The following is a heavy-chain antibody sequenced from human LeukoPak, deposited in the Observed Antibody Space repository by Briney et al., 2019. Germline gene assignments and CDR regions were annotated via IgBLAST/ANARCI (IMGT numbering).Heavy chain of an antibody. V-gene: IGHV1-18*01. D-gene: IGHD2-2*01. Sequence: GASVKVSCKASGYTFTSYGISWVRQAPGQGLEWMGWISAYNGNTNYAQKLQGRVTMTTDTSTSTAYMELRSLRSDDTAVYYCATTGFCSSTSCYLMDYWGQGTLVTVSS. CDR1: GYTFTSYG. CDR3: ATTGFCSSTSCYLMDY. CDR2: ISAYNGNT. J-gene: IGHJ4*02.